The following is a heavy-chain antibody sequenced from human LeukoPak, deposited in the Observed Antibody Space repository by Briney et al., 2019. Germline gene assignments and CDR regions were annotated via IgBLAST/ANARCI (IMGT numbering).Heavy chain of an antibody. CDR3: ARAPRAAFNAFDI. J-gene: IGHJ3*02. V-gene: IGHV4-59*08. CDR1: GGSISSYY. CDR2: IYYSGST. Sequence: PSETLSLTCTVSGGSISSYYWSWIRQPPGKGLEWIGYIYYSGSTNYNPSLKSRVTISVDTSKNQFSLKLSSVTAADTAVYYCARAPRAAFNAFDIWGQGTMVTVSS.